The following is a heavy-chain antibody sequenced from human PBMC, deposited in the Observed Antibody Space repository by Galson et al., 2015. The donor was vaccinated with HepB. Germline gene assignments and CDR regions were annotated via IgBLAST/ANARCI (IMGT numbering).Heavy chain of an antibody. V-gene: IGHV3-30*04. Sequence: SLRLSCAASGFTFSSYAMNWVRQAPGKGLEWVAVLSSHGDNEYYADSVKGRFTISRDNSENTVYLQMHSLRVEDTAVYCCARTFYFDYWGQGTLVTASS. D-gene: IGHD3-16*01. CDR3: ARTFYFDY. CDR1: GFTFSSYA. J-gene: IGHJ4*02. CDR2: LSSHGDNE.